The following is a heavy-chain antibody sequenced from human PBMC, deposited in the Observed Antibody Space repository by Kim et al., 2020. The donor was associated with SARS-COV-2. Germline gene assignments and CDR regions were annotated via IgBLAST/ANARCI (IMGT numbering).Heavy chain of an antibody. D-gene: IGHD6-13*01. Sequence: GGSLRLSCAASGFTFGDYAMHWVRQAPGKGLEWVSGISWNSGSIGYADSVKGRFTISRDNAKNSLYLQMNSLRAEDTALYYCAKDISWGIAAAGTDYWGQGTLVTVSS. V-gene: IGHV3-9*01. J-gene: IGHJ4*02. CDR2: ISWNSGSI. CDR3: AKDISWGIAAAGTDY. CDR1: GFTFGDYA.